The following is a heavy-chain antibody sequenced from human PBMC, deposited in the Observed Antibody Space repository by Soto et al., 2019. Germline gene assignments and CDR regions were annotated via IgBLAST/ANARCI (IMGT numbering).Heavy chain of an antibody. CDR2: ISWNVGSI. J-gene: IGHJ4*02. D-gene: IGHD2-15*01. CDR1: GFTFDDYA. V-gene: IGHV3-9*01. Sequence: EVQLVESGGGLVQPGRSLRLSCAASGFTFDDYAMHWVRQAPGKGLEWVSGISWNVGSIAYADSVKGRFTISRDNAKNFLYLQMNCLRAEDTALYYCAKGVAGWYYFDYWGQGTLVTVSS. CDR3: AKGVAGWYYFDY.